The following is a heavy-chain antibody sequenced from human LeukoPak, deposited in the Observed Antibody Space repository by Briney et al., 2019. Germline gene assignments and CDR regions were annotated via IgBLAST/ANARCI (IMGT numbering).Heavy chain of an antibody. CDR2: IYYSGST. CDR3: ARDISPYYFDN. Sequence: SETLSLTCTVSGGSISSYYLSWIRQPPGKGLEWIGYIYYSGSTNYNPSLKSRVTISIDTSKNQFSLKESSVTAADTAVYYCARDISPYYFDNWGQGTLVTVSS. CDR1: GGSISSYY. V-gene: IGHV4-59*01. J-gene: IGHJ4*02.